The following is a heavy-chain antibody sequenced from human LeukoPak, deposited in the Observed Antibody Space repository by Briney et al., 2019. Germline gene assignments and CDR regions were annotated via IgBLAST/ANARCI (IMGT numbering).Heavy chain of an antibody. CDR2: INHSGST. CDR3: ARPNREWLASGWFDP. CDR1: GGSFSGYY. Sequence: PSETLSLTCAVYGGSFSGYYWSWIRQPPGKGLEWIGEINHSGSTNYNPSLKGRVTISVDTSKNQFSLKLSSVTAADTAVYYCARPNREWLASGWFDPWGQGTLVTVSS. D-gene: IGHD3-3*01. V-gene: IGHV4-34*01. J-gene: IGHJ5*02.